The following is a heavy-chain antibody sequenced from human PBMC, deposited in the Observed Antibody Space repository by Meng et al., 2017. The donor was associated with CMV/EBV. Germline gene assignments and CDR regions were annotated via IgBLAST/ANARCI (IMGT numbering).Heavy chain of an antibody. Sequence: RPGLLKPSPALSLPCTVSAGSISSGYYYWSWIRQPPGKCLEWIGYIYYSGSTYYNPSLKSRVTISVDTSKNQFSLKLSSVTAADTAVYYCAREGDNPFDYWGQGTLVTVSS. CDR1: AGSISSGYYY. CDR2: IYYSGST. CDR3: AREGDNPFDY. V-gene: IGHV4-30-4*08. J-gene: IGHJ4*02. D-gene: IGHD2-21*02.